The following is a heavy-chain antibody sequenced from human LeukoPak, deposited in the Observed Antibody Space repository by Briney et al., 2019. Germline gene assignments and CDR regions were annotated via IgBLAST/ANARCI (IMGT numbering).Heavy chain of an antibody. CDR2: IRYDGSNK. CDR1: GFAFSSYG. V-gene: IGHV3-30*02. Sequence: GGSLRLSCAASGFAFSSYGMHWVRQAPGKGLEWVAFIRYDGSNKYYADSVKGRFTISRDNSKNTLYLQMNSLRAEDTAVYYCAKRCSSTSCYDAFDIWGQGTMVTVSS. CDR3: AKRCSSTSCYDAFDI. D-gene: IGHD2-2*01. J-gene: IGHJ3*02.